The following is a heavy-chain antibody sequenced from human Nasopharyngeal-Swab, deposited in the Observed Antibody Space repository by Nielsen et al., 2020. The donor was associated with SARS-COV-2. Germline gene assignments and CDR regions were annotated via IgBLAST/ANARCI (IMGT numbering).Heavy chain of an antibody. Sequence: GESLKISCAASGFTFSSYSMNWVRQAPGKGLEWVSSISSSSSYIYYADSVKGRFTISRDNAKNSLYLQMNSLRVEDTAVYYCARDGFGHGSLHYYYYMDVWGKGTTVTVSS. CDR2: ISSSSSYI. CDR1: GFTFSSYS. V-gene: IGHV3-21*01. J-gene: IGHJ6*03. D-gene: IGHD3-10*01. CDR3: ARDGFGHGSLHYYYYMDV.